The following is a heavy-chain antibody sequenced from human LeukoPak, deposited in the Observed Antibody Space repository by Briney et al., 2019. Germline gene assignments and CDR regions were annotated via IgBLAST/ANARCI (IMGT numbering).Heavy chain of an antibody. J-gene: IGHJ3*02. D-gene: IGHD1-26*01. CDR3: ARAGSWELQAFDI. CDR1: GFTFSSYG. CDR2: ISYDGSNK. Sequence: GGSLRLSCAASGFTFSSYGMHWVRQAPGKGLEWVAVISYDGSNKYYADSVKGRFTISRDNSKNTLYLQMNSLRAEDTAVYYCARAGSWELQAFDIWGQGTMVTVSS. V-gene: IGHV3-30*03.